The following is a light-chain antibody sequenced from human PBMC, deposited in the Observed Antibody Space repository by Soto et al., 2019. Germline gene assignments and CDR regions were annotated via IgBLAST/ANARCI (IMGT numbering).Light chain of an antibody. V-gene: IGKV1-9*01. J-gene: IGKJ1*01. CDR2: DSS. CDR3: QHYNSYSEA. CDR1: YDISSS. Sequence: DIQLTQSRSFLSASVEDRVTISCRASYDISSSLAWYQQEPGKPPKLLIYDSSTLQTGVPSRFSGSGSGTDFTLTISSLQPDDFATYYCQHYNSYSEAFGQGTKVDIK.